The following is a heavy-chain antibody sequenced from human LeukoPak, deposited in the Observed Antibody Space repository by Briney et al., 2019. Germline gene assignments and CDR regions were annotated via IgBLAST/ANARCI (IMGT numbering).Heavy chain of an antibody. CDR1: GFTFSSYG. D-gene: IGHD6-13*01. V-gene: IGHV3-33*06. J-gene: IGHJ4*02. Sequence: GGSLRLSCAASGFTFSSYGMHWVRQAPGKGLGWVAVIWYDGSNKYYADSVKGRFTISRDNSKNTLYLQMNSLRAEDTAVYYCAKDSSSLAHFDYWGQGTLVTVSS. CDR2: IWYDGSNK. CDR3: AKDSSSLAHFDY.